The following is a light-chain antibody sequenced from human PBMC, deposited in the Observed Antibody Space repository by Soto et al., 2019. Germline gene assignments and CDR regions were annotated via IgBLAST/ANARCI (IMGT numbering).Light chain of an antibody. CDR3: QQFDTSPYT. CDR2: GAS. V-gene: IGKV3-20*01. J-gene: IGKJ2*01. Sequence: VLTQSPGTLSLSPGERATLSCRASQSVTNYLVWYQQKAGQAPRLLIYGASSRAPGIPDRFSGSGSGTVFPLTINRLGPEDSAVYYCQQFDTSPYTFGQGTKLEIK. CDR1: QSVTNY.